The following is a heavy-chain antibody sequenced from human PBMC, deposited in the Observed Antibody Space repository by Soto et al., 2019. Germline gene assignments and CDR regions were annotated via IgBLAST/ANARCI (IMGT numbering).Heavy chain of an antibody. Sequence: ASVKVSCKASGFTFTSSAVQWVRQARGQRLEWIGWIVVGSGNTNYAQKFQERVTITRDMSTSTAYMELTSLRSEDTAVYYCARDSFRNSRVLAYRGQGTLVTVSS. V-gene: IGHV1-58*01. D-gene: IGHD2-15*01. CDR2: IVVGSGNT. J-gene: IGHJ4*02. CDR3: ARDSFRNSRVLAY. CDR1: GFTFTSSA.